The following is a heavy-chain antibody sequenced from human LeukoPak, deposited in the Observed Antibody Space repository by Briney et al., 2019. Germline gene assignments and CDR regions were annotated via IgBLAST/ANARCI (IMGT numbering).Heavy chain of an antibody. CDR1: GGSTSSYY. Sequence: PETLSLTCTVSGGSTSSYYWSWIRQPPGRGLEWIGFIYSTGTTNYIPSLKSRVTISVDTSKNQFSLNLSSVTAADTAVYYCARTLYCGGDCYYFDSWGQGTLVTVSS. CDR3: ARTLYCGGDCYYFDS. V-gene: IGHV4-59*01. J-gene: IGHJ4*02. CDR2: IYSTGTT. D-gene: IGHD2-21*02.